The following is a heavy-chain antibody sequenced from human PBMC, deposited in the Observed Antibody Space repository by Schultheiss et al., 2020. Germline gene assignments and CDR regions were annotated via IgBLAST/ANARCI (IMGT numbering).Heavy chain of an antibody. CDR1: GFTFSSYG. D-gene: IGHD2-2*01. CDR2: ISYDGSNK. V-gene: IGHV3-30*18. J-gene: IGHJ4*02. Sequence: GESLKISCAASGFTFSSYGMHWVRQAPGKGLEWVAVISYDGSNKYYADSVKGRFTISRDNSKNTLNLQVNSLRAEDTAVYYCAKAVSITTKGGLDYWGQGTLVTVSS. CDR3: AKAVSITTKGGLDY.